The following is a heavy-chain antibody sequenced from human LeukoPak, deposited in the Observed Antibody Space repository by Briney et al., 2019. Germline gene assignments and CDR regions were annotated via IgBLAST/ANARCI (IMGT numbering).Heavy chain of an antibody. CDR1: EFTVSTNY. D-gene: IGHD4-17*01. J-gene: IGHJ4*02. CDR2: ISSSSSTI. Sequence: PGGSPRLSCAASEFTVSTNYMSWVRQAPGKGLEWVSYISSSSSTIYYADSVKGRFTISKDNAKNSLYLQMNSLRAEDTAVYYCARDPGNDCGDYEYDYWGQGTLVTVSS. V-gene: IGHV3-48*04. CDR3: ARDPGNDCGDYEYDY.